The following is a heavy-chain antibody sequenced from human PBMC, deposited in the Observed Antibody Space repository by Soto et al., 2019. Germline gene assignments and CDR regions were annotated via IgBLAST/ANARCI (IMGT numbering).Heavy chain of an antibody. D-gene: IGHD3-22*01. CDR2: IYHGGST. J-gene: IGHJ4*02. CDR3: ARDRRSLYHDGSGLDY. Sequence: QLQLQESGSGLVRPSQTLSLSCAVSGGSISSGGYSWNWIRQSPGKGLEWIGYIYHGGSTYSNPSLESRVTPSVDTSKNQFSLRLNSVIAADTAVYYCARDRRSLYHDGSGLDYWGQGILVTVSS. CDR1: GGSISSGGYS. V-gene: IGHV4-30-2*06.